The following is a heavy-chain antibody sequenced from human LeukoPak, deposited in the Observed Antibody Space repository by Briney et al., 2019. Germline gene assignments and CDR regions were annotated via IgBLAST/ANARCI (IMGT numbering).Heavy chain of an antibody. Sequence: SETLSLTCTVSGDSISSSFYYWGWIRQPPGKGLEWIGNIYYSGSTYYNPSLKSRVTISVDTSKNQFSLKQSSVTAADTAVYYCAKELADYAFDIWGQGTMVTVSS. D-gene: IGHD1-1*01. CDR1: GDSISSSFYY. V-gene: IGHV4-39*07. CDR2: IYYSGST. CDR3: AKELADYAFDI. J-gene: IGHJ3*02.